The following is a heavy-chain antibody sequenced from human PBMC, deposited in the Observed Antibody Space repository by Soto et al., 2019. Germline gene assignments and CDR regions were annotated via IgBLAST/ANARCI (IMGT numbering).Heavy chain of an antibody. CDR3: VRDGSSGWHFDS. V-gene: IGHV3-7*01. CDR1: GFTFSTYW. Sequence: GGSLRLSCEASGFTFSTYWMSWVRHAPGKGLEWVANIMQDGSQKYLVDSVKGRFTITRDNAKNSLYLQMNSRRAEDTDVYYSVRDGSSGWHFDSWGQGTLVTVSS. CDR2: IMQDGSQK. J-gene: IGHJ4*02. D-gene: IGHD6-19*01.